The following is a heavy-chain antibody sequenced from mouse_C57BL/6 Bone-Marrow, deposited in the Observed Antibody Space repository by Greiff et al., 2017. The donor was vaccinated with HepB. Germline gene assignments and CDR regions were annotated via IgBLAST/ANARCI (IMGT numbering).Heavy chain of an antibody. CDR3: ARSGQFITTVVAKGNYAMDY. CDR1: GYTFTSYG. Sequence: QVQLKQSGAELARPGASVKLSCKASGYTFTSYGISWVKQSTGQGLEWIGEIYPRSGNTYYNEKFKGKATLTADKSSSTAYMEFRSLTSEDSAVYCCARSGQFITTVVAKGNYAMDYWGQGTSVTVSS. D-gene: IGHD1-1*01. CDR2: IYPRSGNT. V-gene: IGHV1-81*01. J-gene: IGHJ4*01.